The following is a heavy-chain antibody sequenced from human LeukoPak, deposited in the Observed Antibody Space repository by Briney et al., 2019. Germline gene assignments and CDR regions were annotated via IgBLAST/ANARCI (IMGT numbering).Heavy chain of an antibody. CDR3: AKGFEYCKTTSWCGYFDY. CDR2: ISSSGSTI. Sequence: PGGSLRLSCAASGFTFSDYYMSWIRQAPGKGLEWVSYISSSGSTIYYADSVKGRFTISRDNAKNSLYLQMNSLRAEDTAVYYCAKGFEYCKTTSWCGYFDYWGQGTLVTVSS. V-gene: IGHV3-11*01. D-gene: IGHD2-2*01. J-gene: IGHJ4*02. CDR1: GFTFSDYY.